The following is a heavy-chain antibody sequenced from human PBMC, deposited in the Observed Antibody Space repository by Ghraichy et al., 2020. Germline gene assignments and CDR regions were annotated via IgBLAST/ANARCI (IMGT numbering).Heavy chain of an antibody. V-gene: IGHV3-23*01. D-gene: IGHD2-21*02. CDR3: ANLVGRRLVTPKYYFDY. J-gene: IGHJ4*02. CDR1: GFAFSNYA. CDR2: ISCSAGST. Sequence: GGSLRLSCEASGFAFSNYAMSWVRQAPGKGLEWVSSISCSAGSTYYADSVKGRFTISRDNSQNTLYLQMNSLRDEDTALYYCANLVGRRLVTPKYYFDYWGQGTLGPVSS.